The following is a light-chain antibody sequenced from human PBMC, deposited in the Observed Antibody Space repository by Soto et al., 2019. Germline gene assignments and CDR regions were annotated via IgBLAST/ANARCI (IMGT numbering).Light chain of an antibody. CDR1: QSVSSN. Sequence: EIVITQSPATLSVSAGERATLSGRAGQSVSSNLARYQQKPGQAPRLLIYGASTRATGIPARFSGSGSGTEFTLTIGSLQSEDFAVYYCQQYTNWPWTFGRGTKVDIK. CDR2: GAS. V-gene: IGKV3-15*01. CDR3: QQYTNWPWT. J-gene: IGKJ1*01.